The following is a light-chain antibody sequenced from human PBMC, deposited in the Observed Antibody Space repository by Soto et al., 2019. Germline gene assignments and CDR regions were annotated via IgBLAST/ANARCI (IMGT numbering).Light chain of an antibody. CDR2: DAS. Sequence: EIVLTQSPATLSLSPGERATLSCRASQSVSSYLAWYQQKPGQPPRLLIFDASDRATGIPARFSGSGSGADFNLAISSLEPEDFAVYYCHQGRTFGQGTKVEIK. CDR3: HQGRT. J-gene: IGKJ1*01. V-gene: IGKV3-11*01. CDR1: QSVSSY.